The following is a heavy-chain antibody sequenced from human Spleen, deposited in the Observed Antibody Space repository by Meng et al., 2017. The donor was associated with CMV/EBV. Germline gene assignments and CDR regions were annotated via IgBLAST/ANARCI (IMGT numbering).Heavy chain of an antibody. D-gene: IGHD3-10*01. CDR2: ISFDGSNK. Sequence: GYPMHWVRQAPGRGLEWVAVISFDGSNKYYADSVKGRFTISRANSKNTLYLQMNSLRDEDTAVYYCARGGVSILVRGLLQEIDYFDYWGQGTLVTVSS. V-gene: IGHV3-30*04. J-gene: IGHJ4*02. CDR1: GYP. CDR3: ARGGVSILVRGLLQEIDYFDY.